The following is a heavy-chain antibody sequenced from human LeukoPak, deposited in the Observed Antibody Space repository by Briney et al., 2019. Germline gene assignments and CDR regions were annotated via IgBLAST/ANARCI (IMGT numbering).Heavy chain of an antibody. Sequence: GASLRLSCAASGFTFSSYAMSWVRQAPGKGLEWVSGLSGSGYSTYYADSVKGRFTVSRDNSKNTLYLQVNSLRAEDTAIYYCATDTKTGNDLGRLFDYWGQGTLVTVSS. CDR3: ATDTKTGNDLGRLFDY. D-gene: IGHD1-1*01. V-gene: IGHV3-23*01. CDR2: LSGSGYST. J-gene: IGHJ4*02. CDR1: GFTFSSYA.